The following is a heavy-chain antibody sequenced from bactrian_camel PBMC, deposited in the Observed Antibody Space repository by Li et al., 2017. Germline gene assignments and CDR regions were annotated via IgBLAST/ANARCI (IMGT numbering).Heavy chain of an antibody. J-gene: IGHJ6*01. D-gene: IGHD6*01. V-gene: IGHV3S1*01. CDR3: AARMARGGSWYLTADFRY. Sequence: HVQLVESGGGSVQAGGSLRLSCAASGHASYCMGWFRQAPGKEREGVAAICFGGGSTHYADSVKGRFTIFQDSAKNTLYLQMNSLKPEDTAMYYCAARMARGGSWYLTADFRYWGQGTQVTVS. CDR2: ICFGGGST. CDR1: GHASYC.